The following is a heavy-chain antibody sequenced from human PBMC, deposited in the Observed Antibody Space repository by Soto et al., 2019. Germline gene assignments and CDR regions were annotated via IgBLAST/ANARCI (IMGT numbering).Heavy chain of an antibody. CDR3: ATDDSSVLEYFDY. Sequence: GGSLRLSCAASGFTFIDHYMSWSRQVPGKGLEWVSYISSSTFYANYADSVKGRFTISRDNAKKSLYLQMNSLRAEDTAVYYCATDDSSVLEYFDYWGQGTLVTVSS. V-gene: IGHV3-11*06. J-gene: IGHJ4*02. CDR1: GFTFIDHY. CDR2: ISSSTFYA. D-gene: IGHD3-22*01.